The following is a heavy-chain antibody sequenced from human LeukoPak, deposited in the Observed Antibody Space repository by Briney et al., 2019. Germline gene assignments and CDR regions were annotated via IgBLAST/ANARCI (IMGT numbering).Heavy chain of an antibody. CDR1: GYSFTSYW. CDR2: IYPGDSDT. J-gene: IGHJ3*02. D-gene: IGHD3-22*01. V-gene: IGHV5-51*01. CDR3: ARVYYDSSGTLPDAFDI. Sequence: GESLKISCKGSGYSFTSYWIGWVRQMPGKGLEWMGIIYPGDSDTRYSPSFQGQVTISADKSISTAYLQWSSLKASDTAMYHCARVYYDSSGTLPDAFDIWGQGTMATVSS.